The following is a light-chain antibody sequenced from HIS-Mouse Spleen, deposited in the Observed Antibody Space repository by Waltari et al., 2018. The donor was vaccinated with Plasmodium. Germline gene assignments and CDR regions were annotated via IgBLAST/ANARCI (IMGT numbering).Light chain of an antibody. CDR3: CSYAGSSTNWV. CDR1: SSDVGSYNL. V-gene: IGLV2-23*01. CDR2: EGS. Sequence: QSALTQPASVSGSPGQSITISCTGTSSDVGSYNLVSWYQQHPGKTPKLMIYEGSKRPSGVSNRVAGSKSGNTASLTSSGLQAEDEADYYCCSYAGSSTNWVFGGGTKLTVL. J-gene: IGLJ3*02.